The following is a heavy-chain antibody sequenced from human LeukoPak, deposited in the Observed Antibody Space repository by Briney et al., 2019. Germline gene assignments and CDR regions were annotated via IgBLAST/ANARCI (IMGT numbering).Heavy chain of an antibody. V-gene: IGHV4-59*01. CDR1: GGSINNYY. CDR3: AREAVAGGSGSNYYYYGVDV. D-gene: IGHD3-10*01. Sequence: SETLSLTCTVSGGSINNYYWSWIRQPPGKGLEWIGYISYSGSTNYNPSLKSRVTISVDTSKNHFSLKLSSVTAADTAVYYCAREAVAGGSGSNYYYYGVDVWGQGTTVTVSS. J-gene: IGHJ6*02. CDR2: ISYSGST.